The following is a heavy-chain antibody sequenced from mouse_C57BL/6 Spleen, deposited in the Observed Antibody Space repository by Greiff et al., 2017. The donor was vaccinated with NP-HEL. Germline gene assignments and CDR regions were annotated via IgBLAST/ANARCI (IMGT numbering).Heavy chain of an antibody. Sequence: VQLQQSGAELVRPGASVKLSCKASGYTFTDYYINWVKQRPGQGLEWIARIYPGSGNTYYNEKFKGKATLTAEKSSSTAYMQLSSLTSEDSAVYFCARRGSNYYFDYWGQGTTLTVSS. V-gene: IGHV1-76*01. J-gene: IGHJ2*01. CDR3: ARRGSNYYFDY. D-gene: IGHD2-5*01. CDR2: IYPGSGNT. CDR1: GYTFTDYY.